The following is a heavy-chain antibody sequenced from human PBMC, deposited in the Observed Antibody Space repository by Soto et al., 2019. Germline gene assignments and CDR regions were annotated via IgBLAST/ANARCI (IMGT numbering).Heavy chain of an antibody. J-gene: IGHJ6*02. CDR3: ARSRRANDFWSGYYYGMDV. CDR1: GGSISSSSYY. CDR2: IYYSGST. V-gene: IGHV4-39*01. D-gene: IGHD3-3*01. Sequence: ASETLSLTCTVSGGSISSSSYYWGWIRQPPGKGLEWIGSIYYSGSTYYNPSLKSRVTISVDTSKNQFSLKLSSVTAADTAVYYCARSRRANDFWSGYYYGMDVWGQGTTVTVSS.